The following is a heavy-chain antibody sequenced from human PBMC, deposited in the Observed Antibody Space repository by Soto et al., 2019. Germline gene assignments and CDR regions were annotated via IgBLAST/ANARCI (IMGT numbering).Heavy chain of an antibody. D-gene: IGHD3-10*01. CDR3: ASSPGGPRWFGNQEAAFDT. CDR2: MNPNGGNT. V-gene: IGHV1-8*01. CDR1: GYTFTSYD. J-gene: IGHJ3*02. Sequence: NVSCKGSGYTFTSYDIKCVRLATVQGREWMGWMNPNGGNTGYAHKFQGRVTMTRHTSISAAYMQQSNLKSQEPAVYYCASSPGGPRWFGNQEAAFDTWGQGPMVTVS.